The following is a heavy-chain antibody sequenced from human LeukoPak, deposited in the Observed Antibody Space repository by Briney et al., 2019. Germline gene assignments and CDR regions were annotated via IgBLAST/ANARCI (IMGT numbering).Heavy chain of an antibody. CDR1: GFTFSSDW. CDR2: IKHDGSEK. D-gene: IGHD1-26*01. Sequence: GGSLRLSCAASGFTFSSDWMSWVRQAPGQGLEWVANIKHDGSEKHYVDAVRGQYIITRDNDKNLLDLETNDLRGEDRAVYYWAREFGSYSQLWFYQWGQRILVIVSA. CDR3: AREFGSYSQLWFYQ. J-gene: IGHJ4*02. V-gene: IGHV3-7*01.